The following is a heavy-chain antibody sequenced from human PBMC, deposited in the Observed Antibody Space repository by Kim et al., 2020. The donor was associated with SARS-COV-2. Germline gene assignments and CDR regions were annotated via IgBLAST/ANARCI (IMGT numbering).Heavy chain of an antibody. D-gene: IGHD6-19*01. Sequence: LKSRVTISVATSKNQFSLKLSSVTAADTAVYYCARVVAVAGTLFLDAFDIWGQGTMVTVSS. V-gene: IGHV4-59*01. CDR3: ARVVAVAGTLFLDAFDI. J-gene: IGHJ3*02.